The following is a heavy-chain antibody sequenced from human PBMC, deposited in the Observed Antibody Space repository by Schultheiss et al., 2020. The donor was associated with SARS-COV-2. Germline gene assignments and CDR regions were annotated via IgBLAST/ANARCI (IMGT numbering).Heavy chain of an antibody. CDR3: ARDRIAVAGTWGYYYYGMDV. CDR1: GGSFSGYY. CDR2: INHSGST. J-gene: IGHJ6*02. Sequence: SQTLSLTCAVYGGSFSGYYWSWIRQPPGKGLEWIGEINHSGSTNYNPSLKSRVTISVDTSKNQFSLKLSSVTAADTAVYYCARDRIAVAGTWGYYYYGMDVWGQGTTVTVSS. V-gene: IGHV4-34*01. D-gene: IGHD6-19*01.